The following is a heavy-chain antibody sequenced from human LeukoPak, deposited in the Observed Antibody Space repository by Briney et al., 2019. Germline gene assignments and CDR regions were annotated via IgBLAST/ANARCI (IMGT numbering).Heavy chain of an antibody. CDR1: GGSFSDYY. J-gene: IGHJ4*02. CDR3: ARGHDYGDY. Sequence: ETLSLTCAVYGGSFSDYYWSWVRQAPGKGLEWVSGINWNGGSTGYADSVKGRFTISRDNAKNSLYLQMNSLRAEDTALYYCARGHDYGDYWGQGTLVTVSS. V-gene: IGHV3-20*04. CDR2: INWNGGST.